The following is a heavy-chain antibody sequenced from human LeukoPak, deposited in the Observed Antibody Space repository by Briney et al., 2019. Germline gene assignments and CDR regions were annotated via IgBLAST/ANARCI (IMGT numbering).Heavy chain of an antibody. J-gene: IGHJ4*02. CDR1: GFTFSSYA. V-gene: IGHV4-38-2*01. Sequence: PGGSLRLSCVASGFTFSSYAMSWVRQAPGKGLEWIGSIYHSGSTYYNPSLKSRVTISVDTSKNQFSLKLSSVTAADTAVYYCARVGGAYCGGDCSYDYWGQGTLVTVSS. CDR3: ARVGGAYCGGDCSYDY. D-gene: IGHD2-21*02. CDR2: IYHSGST.